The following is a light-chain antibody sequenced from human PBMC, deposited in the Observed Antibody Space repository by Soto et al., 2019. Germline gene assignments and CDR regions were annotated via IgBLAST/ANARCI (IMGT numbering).Light chain of an antibody. Sequence: VMTQSPATLSLSPGERATLSCRASQSVSSDVAWYQQKPGQAPRLLIYGASTRATGIPDRFSGSGSGREVNLIINRLQSEDFAVYYCQQYNKWPQTFGQGTKVDIK. J-gene: IGKJ1*01. CDR3: QQYNKWPQT. CDR1: QSVSSD. CDR2: GAS. V-gene: IGKV3-15*01.